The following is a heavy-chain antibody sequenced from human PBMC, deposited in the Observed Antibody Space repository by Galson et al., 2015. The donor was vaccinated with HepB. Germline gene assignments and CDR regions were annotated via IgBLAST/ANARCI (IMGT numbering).Heavy chain of an antibody. V-gene: IGHV3-53*01. CDR1: GFTVSSNY. CDR3: ARGPLKSRNWYFDL. Sequence: SLRLSCAASGFTVSSNYMSWVRQAPGKGLEWVSVIYSGGNTYYADSVKGRFTISRDNSKDTLYLQMNSLRAEDTAVYYCARGPLKSRNWYFDLWGRGTLVTVSS. D-gene: IGHD6-13*01. CDR2: IYSGGNT. J-gene: IGHJ2*01.